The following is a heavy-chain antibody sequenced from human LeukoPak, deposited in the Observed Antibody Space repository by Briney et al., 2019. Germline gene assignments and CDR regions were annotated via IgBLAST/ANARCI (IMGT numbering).Heavy chain of an antibody. J-gene: IGHJ4*02. CDR2: IKSKTDGGTT. V-gene: IGHV3-15*01. D-gene: IGHD2-2*01. CDR3: TTDFGKLGYCSSTSCYQLPN. CDR1: GFTFSNAW. Sequence: GGSLRLSCAASGFTFSNAWMSWVRQAPGKGLEWVGRIKSKTDGGTTDYAAPVKGRFTISRDDSKNTLYLQMNSLKTEDTAVYYCTTDFGKLGYCSSTSCYQLPNWGQGTLVTVSS.